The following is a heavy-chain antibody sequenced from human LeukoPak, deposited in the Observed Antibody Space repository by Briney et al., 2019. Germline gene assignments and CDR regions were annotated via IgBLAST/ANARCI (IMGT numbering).Heavy chain of an antibody. J-gene: IGHJ4*02. V-gene: IGHV4-30-4*08. D-gene: IGHD1-26*01. CDR3: ASGEWELHAYYFDY. CDR2: IYYSGST. CDR1: GGSISSGDYY. Sequence: PSQTLSLTCTVSGGSISSGDYYWGWIRQPPGKGLESVGYIYYSGSTYYNPSLKSRVTISVDTSKNQFSLKLSSVTAADTAVYYCASGEWELHAYYFDYWGQGTLVTVSS.